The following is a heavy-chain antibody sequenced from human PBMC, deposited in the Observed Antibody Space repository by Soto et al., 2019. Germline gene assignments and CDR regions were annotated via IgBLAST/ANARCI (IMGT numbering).Heavy chain of an antibody. CDR1: GGTFSSYA. CDR2: IIPLFGTT. J-gene: IGHJ6*02. CDR3: ARDQDSSGYYWVDYYGMDV. V-gene: IGHV1-69*01. D-gene: IGHD3-22*01. Sequence: QVQLAQSGAEVKKPGSSVRVSCKASGGTFSSYAISWVRQAPGQGLEWMGGIIPLFGTTNYAQKFQGRVTITADESTSTAYMELSSLRSEDSAVYYCARDQDSSGYYWVDYYGMDVWGQGTTVTVSS.